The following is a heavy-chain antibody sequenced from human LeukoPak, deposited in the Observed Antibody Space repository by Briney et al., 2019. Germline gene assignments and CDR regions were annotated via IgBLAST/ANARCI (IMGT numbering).Heavy chain of an antibody. CDR2: ISYDGSNK. J-gene: IGHJ4*02. CDR1: GFTFSSYG. CDR3: AREGASGWYLTFGEFDY. Sequence: GGSLRLSCAASGFTFSSYGMHWVRQAPGKGLEWVAVISYDGSNKYYADSVKGRFTISRDNSKNTLYLQMNSLRAEDTAVYYCAREGASGWYLTFGEFDYWGQGALVTVSS. D-gene: IGHD6-19*01. V-gene: IGHV3-30*03.